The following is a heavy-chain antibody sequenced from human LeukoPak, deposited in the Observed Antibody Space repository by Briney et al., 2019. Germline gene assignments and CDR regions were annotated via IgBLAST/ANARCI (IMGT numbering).Heavy chain of an antibody. J-gene: IGHJ6*02. CDR3: ARAPVTKARNYYYYGMDV. V-gene: IGHV4-59*01. D-gene: IGHD4-17*01. Sequence: SETLSLTCTVSGGSISSYYWSWIRQPPGKGLEWIGYIYYSGSTNYNPSLKSRVTISVDTSKNQFSLKLSSVTAADTAVYYCARAPVTKARNYYYYGMDVWGQGTTVTVSS. CDR2: IYYSGST. CDR1: GGSISSYY.